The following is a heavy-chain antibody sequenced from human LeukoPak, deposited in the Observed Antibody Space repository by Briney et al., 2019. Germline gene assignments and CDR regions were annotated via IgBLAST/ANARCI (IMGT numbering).Heavy chain of an antibody. D-gene: IGHD6-13*01. CDR1: GHSISSGYY. V-gene: IGHV4-38-2*02. J-gene: IGHJ5*02. Sequence: PSETLSPTCAVSGHSISSGYYWGWIRQPPGKGLGWIVTFYHSGSTYYNPSLRGRVTISVDTSKNEFSLKMTSVTAADTATYYCARDRPLLSSWSWFDPWGQGTLVTVSS. CDR3: ARDRPLLSSWSWFDP. CDR2: FYHSGST.